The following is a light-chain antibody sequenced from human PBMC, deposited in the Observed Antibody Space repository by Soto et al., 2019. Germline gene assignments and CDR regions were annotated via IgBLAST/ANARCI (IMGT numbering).Light chain of an antibody. J-gene: IGLJ2*01. CDR1: RSNIGNNA. CDR3: AAWDDSLDGLV. Sequence: QSVLTQPPSASGTPGQRVTISCSGSRSNIGNNAVNWYQQLPGTAPKLLIYSNNHRPSGVPDRFSGSKSGTSASLAIGGLQSEDEADYYCAAWDDSLDGLVFGGGTKLTVL. CDR2: SNN. V-gene: IGLV1-44*01.